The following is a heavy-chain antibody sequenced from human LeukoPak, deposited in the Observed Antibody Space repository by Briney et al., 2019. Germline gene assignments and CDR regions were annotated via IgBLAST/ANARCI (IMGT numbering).Heavy chain of an antibody. CDR3: ARESNPTGSYAVFYYYYMDV. Sequence: SETLSLTCAVHGGSFSGYYWSWIRQPPGKGLEWIGEINHSGSTNYNPSLKSRVTISVDTSKNQFSLKLSSVTAADTAVYYCARESNPTGSYAVFYYYYMDVWGKGTTVTVSS. J-gene: IGHJ6*03. CDR2: INHSGST. D-gene: IGHD1-26*01. CDR1: GGSFSGYY. V-gene: IGHV4-34*01.